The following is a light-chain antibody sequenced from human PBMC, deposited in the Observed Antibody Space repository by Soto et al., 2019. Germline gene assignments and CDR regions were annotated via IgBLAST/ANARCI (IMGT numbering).Light chain of an antibody. CDR3: QQYNSYSWT. V-gene: IGKV1-5*01. J-gene: IGKJ1*01. CDR2: DAS. Sequence: EIQMTQSPSTLSASVGDRVTITCRASQSISSWLAWYQQKPGKAPKLLIYDASSLESGVPSRFSGSGSGTEFTLTISSLQPDDFATYYCQQYNSYSWTSGQGTKVDIK. CDR1: QSISSW.